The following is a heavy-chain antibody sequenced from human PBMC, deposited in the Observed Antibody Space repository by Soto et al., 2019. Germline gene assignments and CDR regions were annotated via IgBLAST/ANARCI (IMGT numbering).Heavy chain of an antibody. J-gene: IGHJ6*02. Sequence: VASVKVSCKASGGTFSSYAISWVRQAPGQGLEWMGGIIPIFGTANYAQKFQGRVTITADESTSTAYMELSSLRSEDTAVYYCVGLYYDFWSGYYWFPYYGMDVWGQGTTVTVSS. CDR2: IIPIFGTA. V-gene: IGHV1-69*13. CDR3: VGLYYDFWSGYYWFPYYGMDV. CDR1: GGTFSSYA. D-gene: IGHD3-3*01.